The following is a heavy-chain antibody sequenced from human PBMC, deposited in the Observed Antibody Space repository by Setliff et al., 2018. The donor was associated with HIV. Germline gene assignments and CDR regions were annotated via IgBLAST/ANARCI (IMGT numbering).Heavy chain of an antibody. CDR3: AKAAPGSIPGFPEYFHH. Sequence: SETLSLTCAVYGGSFSGYYWSWIRQPPGKGLEWIGYIFHTGTTNYSPSLKSRVTMSIDTSKNQFSLNLSSVTAADSAVYFCAKAAPGSIPGFPEYFHHWGQGTLVTVSS. V-gene: IGHV4-34*11. CDR2: IFHTGTT. D-gene: IGHD2-15*01. CDR1: GGSFSGYY. J-gene: IGHJ1*01.